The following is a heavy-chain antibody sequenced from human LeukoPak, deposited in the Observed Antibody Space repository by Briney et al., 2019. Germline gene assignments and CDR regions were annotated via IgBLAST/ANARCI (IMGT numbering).Heavy chain of an antibody. J-gene: IGHJ4*02. CDR2: VYYSGST. D-gene: IGHD3-3*01. CDR1: GGSISGYY. V-gene: IGHV4-59*12. CDR3: AGYLRAWGTCFFAL. Sequence: SETLSLTCAASGGSISGYYWSWIRQPPGKVLEWLGYVYYSGSTNYNPSLRSRVIMSADTSANQFSLKLNSVTAADTAIYYCAGYLRAWGTCFFALGGKEILVTVSS.